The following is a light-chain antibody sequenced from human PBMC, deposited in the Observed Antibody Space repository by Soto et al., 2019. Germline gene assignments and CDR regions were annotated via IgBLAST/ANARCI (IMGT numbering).Light chain of an antibody. J-gene: IGKJ5*01. V-gene: IGKV1-5*01. CDR3: RQYKTYT. CDR2: DAS. CDR1: QSIGTW. Sequence: DIQLTQSPPSLYASVGERVNITCRASQSIGTWLAWHQQKPGKAPNLLMFDASTLHTGVPSRFSGSGDGTEFTLSISSLQPDDSAIYFCRQYKTYTFGRGTRLEIK.